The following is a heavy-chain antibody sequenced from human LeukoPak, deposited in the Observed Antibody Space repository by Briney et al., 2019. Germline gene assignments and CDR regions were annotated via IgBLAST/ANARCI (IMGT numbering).Heavy chain of an antibody. CDR3: ARDHEW. CDR2: IKQDGSEK. D-gene: IGHD1-26*01. Sequence: GGSLRLSCAASGFIFSSYWMSWVRQAPGKGLEWVANIKQDGSEKCYVDSVKGRFTISRDNAKNSLYLQMNSLGVEDTAIYYCARDHEWGGQGTLVTVSS. J-gene: IGHJ1*01. V-gene: IGHV3-7*01. CDR1: GFIFSSYW.